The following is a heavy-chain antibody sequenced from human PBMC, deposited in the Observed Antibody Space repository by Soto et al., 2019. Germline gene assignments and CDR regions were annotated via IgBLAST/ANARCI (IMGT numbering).Heavy chain of an antibody. D-gene: IGHD3-10*01. Sequence: GESLKISCKGSGYYFSHYAIIWVRQLPGKGLEWMGKIDPGDSDANYSPSFQGHVTISADMSITTAYLLGGSLKASDSAIYYCTRRDAVRRGYYDMDVWGHGTTVTVSS. CDR1: GYYFSHYA. CDR2: IDPGDSDA. CDR3: TRRDAVRRGYYDMDV. V-gene: IGHV5-10-1*01. J-gene: IGHJ6*02.